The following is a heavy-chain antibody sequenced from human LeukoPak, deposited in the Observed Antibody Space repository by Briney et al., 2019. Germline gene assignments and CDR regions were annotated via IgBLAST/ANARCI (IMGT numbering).Heavy chain of an antibody. D-gene: IGHD1-1*01. V-gene: IGHV4-38-2*01. CDR3: ARLEDYFDY. J-gene: IGHJ4*02. CDR2: IYHSGST. Sequence: SETLSLTCAVSGYSISSGYYCGWIRQPPGKGLEWIGSIYHSGSTYYNPSLKSRVTISVDTSKNQFSLKLSSVTAADTAVYYCARLEDYFDYWGQGTLVTVSS. CDR1: GYSISSGYY.